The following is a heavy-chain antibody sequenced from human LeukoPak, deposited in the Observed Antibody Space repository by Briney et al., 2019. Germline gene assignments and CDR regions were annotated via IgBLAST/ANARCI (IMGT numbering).Heavy chain of an antibody. CDR3: ARGTTVIDAFDI. CDR2: IYYSGST. Sequence: SETLSLTCTVSGGSISSGGYYWSWIRQHPGKGLEWIGYIYYSGSTYYNPSLKSRVTISVDTSKNQFSLKLSSVTAADTAVYYCARGTTVIDAFDIWGQGTMVTVSS. D-gene: IGHD4-17*01. CDR1: GGSISSGGYY. J-gene: IGHJ3*02. V-gene: IGHV4-31*03.